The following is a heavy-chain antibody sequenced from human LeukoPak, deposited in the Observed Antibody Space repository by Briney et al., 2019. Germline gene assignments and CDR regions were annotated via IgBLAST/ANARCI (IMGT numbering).Heavy chain of an antibody. V-gene: IGHV3-33*08. D-gene: IGHD1-26*01. CDR1: GFTFSSYG. Sequence: PGGSLRLSCAASGFTFSSYGMHWVRQAPGKGLEWVAVIWYGGSNKYYADSVKGRFTISRDNSKNTLYLQMNSLRAEDTAVYYCARDRAASIVGATTWNYWGQGTLVTVSS. CDR2: IWYGGSNK. CDR3: ARDRAASIVGATTWNY. J-gene: IGHJ4*02.